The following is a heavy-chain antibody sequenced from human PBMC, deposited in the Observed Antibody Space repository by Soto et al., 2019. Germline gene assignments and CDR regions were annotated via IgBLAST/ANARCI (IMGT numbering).Heavy chain of an antibody. V-gene: IGHV3-30*18. CDR1: GFTFSSYG. CDR3: AKEVAVAGYYYYYGMDV. Sequence: GGSLRLSCAASGFTFSSYGMHWVRQAPGKGLEWVAVISYDGSNKYYADSVKGRFTISRDNSKNTLYLQMNSLRAEDTAVYYCAKEVAVAGYYYYYGMDVWGQGTTVTVSS. CDR2: ISYDGSNK. J-gene: IGHJ6*02. D-gene: IGHD6-19*01.